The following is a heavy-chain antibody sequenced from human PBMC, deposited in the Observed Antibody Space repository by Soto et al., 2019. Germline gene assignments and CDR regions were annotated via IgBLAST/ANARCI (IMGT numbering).Heavy chain of an antibody. CDR2: VSPHGANT. V-gene: IGHV3-23*01. CDR1: GFTFGSCG. Sequence: PGWSLRLSCVASGFTFGSCGMNWVRQAPGKGLEWVAGVSPHGANTYYADSVRGRFIISRDDSRNTVSLDMNSLRGDDSAVYYCATEGAKTTWNFDYWGQGTVVTVSS. D-gene: IGHD1-1*01. CDR3: ATEGAKTTWNFDY. J-gene: IGHJ4*02.